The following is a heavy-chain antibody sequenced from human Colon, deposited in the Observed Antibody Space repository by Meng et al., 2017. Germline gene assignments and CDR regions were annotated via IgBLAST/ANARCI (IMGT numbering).Heavy chain of an antibody. V-gene: IGHV4-61*08. Sequence: QVRLQESGPGLVRPSETLSLICSVSGGSVSSAGYQWSWIRQPPGKGLEWIGYASTNYNPSFKSRATISVDTSKNQFSLNLASVTAADTAVYYCAKYDRPPYCFEYWGQGTLVTVSS. J-gene: IGHJ4*02. D-gene: IGHD2-15*01. CDR3: AKYDRPPYCFEY. CDR2: AST. CDR1: GGSVSSAGYQ.